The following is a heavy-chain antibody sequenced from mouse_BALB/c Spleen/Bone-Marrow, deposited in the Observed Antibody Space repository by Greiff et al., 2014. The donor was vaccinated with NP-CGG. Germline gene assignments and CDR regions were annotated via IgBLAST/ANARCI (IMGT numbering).Heavy chain of an antibody. Sequence: VQLQQSGTVLARPGASVKMSCKASGYSFTSYWKHWVKQRPGQGLEWIGAIYPGNSDTSYNQKFKGKAKLTAVTSASTAYMELSSLTNEDSAVYYCTKEWYYGFDYWGQGTTLTVSS. CDR1: GYSFTSYW. D-gene: IGHD1-1*01. CDR2: IYPGNSDT. J-gene: IGHJ2*01. CDR3: TKEWYYGFDY. V-gene: IGHV1-5*01.